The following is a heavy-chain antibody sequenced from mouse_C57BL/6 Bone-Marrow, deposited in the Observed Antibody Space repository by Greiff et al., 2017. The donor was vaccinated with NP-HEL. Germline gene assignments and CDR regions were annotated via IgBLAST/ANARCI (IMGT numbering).Heavy chain of an antibody. D-gene: IGHD2-1*01. J-gene: IGHJ1*03. Sequence: QVQLQQPGAELVKPGASVKVSCKASGYTFTSYWMHWVKQRPGQGLEWIGRIHPSDSDTNYNQKFKGKATLTVDTSSSTAYMQLSSLTSADSAVYYSARDGNYYWYFDVWGTGTTVTVSS. V-gene: IGHV1-74*01. CDR3: ARDGNYYWYFDV. CDR1: GYTFTSYW. CDR2: IHPSDSDT.